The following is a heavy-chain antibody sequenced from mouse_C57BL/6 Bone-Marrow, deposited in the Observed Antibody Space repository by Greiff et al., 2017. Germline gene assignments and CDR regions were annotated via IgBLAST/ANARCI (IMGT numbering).Heavy chain of an antibody. CDR1: GYAFSSSW. CDR3: ARDDWDRFDY. J-gene: IGHJ2*01. V-gene: IGHV1-82*01. D-gene: IGHD4-1*01. Sequence: QVQLQQSGPELVKPGASVKISCKASGYAFSSSWLNWVKQRPGKGLEWIGRIYPGDGDTNYNGKFKGKATLTADKSSSTAYMQLSRLTSEDSALYFCARDDWDRFDYWGKGTTLTVSS. CDR2: IYPGDGDT.